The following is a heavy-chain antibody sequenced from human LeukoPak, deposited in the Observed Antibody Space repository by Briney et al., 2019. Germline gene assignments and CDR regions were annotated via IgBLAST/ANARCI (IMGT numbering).Heavy chain of an antibody. J-gene: IGHJ2*01. V-gene: IGHV4-31*03. CDR2: IYYSGST. CDR1: GGSISSGGYY. D-gene: IGHD3-16*02. Sequence: PSETLSLTCTVSGGSISSGGYYWSWIRQHPGKGLEWIGYIYYSGSTYYNPSLKSRVTISVDTSKNQFSLKLSSVTAADTAVYYCARLEIVYRYSDLWGRGTLVTVST. CDR3: ARLEIVYRYSDL.